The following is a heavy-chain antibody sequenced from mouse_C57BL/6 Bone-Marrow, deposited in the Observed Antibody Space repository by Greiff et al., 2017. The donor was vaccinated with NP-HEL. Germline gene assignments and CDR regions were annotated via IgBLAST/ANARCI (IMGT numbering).Heavy chain of an antibody. J-gene: IGHJ2*01. V-gene: IGHV5-16*01. D-gene: IGHD2-4*01. CDR1: GFTFSDYY. CDR2: INYDGSST. Sequence: EVQLVESEGGLVQPGSSMKLSCTASGFTFSDYYMAWVRQVPEKGLEWVANINYDGSSTYYLDSLKSRFIISRDNAKNILYLQMSSLKSEDTATYYCARDEGIYYDYDGGFDYWGQGTTLTVSS. CDR3: ARDEGIYYDYDGGFDY.